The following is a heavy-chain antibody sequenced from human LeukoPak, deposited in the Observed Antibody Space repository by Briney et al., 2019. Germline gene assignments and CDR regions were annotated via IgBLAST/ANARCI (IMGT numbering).Heavy chain of an antibody. CDR1: GGSFSGYY. D-gene: IGHD6-13*01. V-gene: IGHV4-34*01. CDR2: INHSGST. J-gene: IGHJ5*02. Sequence: SETLSLTCAVYGGSFSGYYWSWIRQPPGKGLEWIGEINHSGSTNYNPSLKSRVTMSVDTSKNQFSLKLSSVTAADTAVYYCARATAAGNNPWGQGTLVTVSS. CDR3: ARATAAGNNP.